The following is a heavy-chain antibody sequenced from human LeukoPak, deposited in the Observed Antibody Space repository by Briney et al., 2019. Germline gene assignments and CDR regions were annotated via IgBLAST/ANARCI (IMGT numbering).Heavy chain of an antibody. Sequence: GGSLRLSCAASGFTFSSWWMSWVRQAPGKGLEWVATINQVGSETYYVDSVKGRFTISRDNAENSLYLQMNSLRVEDTAVYYCARVLYNCKNTFDIWGQGTMVTVSS. J-gene: IGHJ3*02. CDR2: INQVGSET. CDR3: ARVLYNCKNTFDI. D-gene: IGHD1-20*01. V-gene: IGHV3-7*03. CDR1: GFTFSSWW.